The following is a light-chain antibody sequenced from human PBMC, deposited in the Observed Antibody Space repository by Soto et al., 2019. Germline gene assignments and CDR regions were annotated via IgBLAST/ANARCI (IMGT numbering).Light chain of an antibody. CDR2: DAS. CDR1: QSVSSY. CDR3: QQRSNSQVT. V-gene: IGKV3-11*01. J-gene: IGKJ5*01. Sequence: EIVLTQSPATLSLSPGERATLSCRASQSVSSYLAWYQQKPGQPPRLLIYDASNRATGIPAMFSGSWAGTDFTLISSSLEPEVFAVYYCQQRSNSQVTFGQGTRLEI.